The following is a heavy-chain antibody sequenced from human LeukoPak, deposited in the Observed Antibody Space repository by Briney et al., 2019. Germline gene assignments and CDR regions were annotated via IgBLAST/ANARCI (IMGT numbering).Heavy chain of an antibody. V-gene: IGHV1-69*05. CDR3: ARGLGYPIDY. Sequence: SVKVSCKASGYTFTDYYMHWVRQAPGQGLEWMGGIIPIFGTANYAQKFQGRVTITTDESTSTAYMELSSLRSEDTAVYYCARGLGYPIDYWGQGTLVTVSS. CDR1: GYTFTDYY. J-gene: IGHJ4*02. CDR2: IIPIFGTA. D-gene: IGHD5-12*01.